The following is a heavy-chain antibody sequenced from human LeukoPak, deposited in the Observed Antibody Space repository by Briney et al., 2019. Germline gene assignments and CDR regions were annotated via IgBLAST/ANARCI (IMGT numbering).Heavy chain of an antibody. CDR2: LSGSGTST. CDR1: GFTFSSYA. D-gene: IGHD3-10*01. J-gene: IGHJ4*02. Sequence: GGSLRLSCAASGFTFSSYAMSWVRQAPGKGLEWVSALSGSGTSTYHADSVKGRFTISRDNSKNTLYLQMNSLRAEDTAVYYCRKGVGSHIDYWGQGTLVTVSS. CDR3: RKGVGSHIDY. V-gene: IGHV3-23*01.